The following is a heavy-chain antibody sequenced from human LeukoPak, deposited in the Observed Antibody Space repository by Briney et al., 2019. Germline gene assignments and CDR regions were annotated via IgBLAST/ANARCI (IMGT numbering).Heavy chain of an antibody. CDR2: IIPIFGTA. J-gene: IGHJ6*02. V-gene: IGHV1-69*06. D-gene: IGHD2-21*01. CDR1: GGTFSSYA. Sequence: GASVKVSCKASGGTFSSYAISWVRQAPGQGLEWMGGIIPIFGTANYAQKFQGRVTITADKSTSTAYMELSSLRSEDTAVYYCARGFVSPNEYCGGDCYGMDVWGQGTTVTVSS. CDR3: ARGFVSPNEYCGGDCYGMDV.